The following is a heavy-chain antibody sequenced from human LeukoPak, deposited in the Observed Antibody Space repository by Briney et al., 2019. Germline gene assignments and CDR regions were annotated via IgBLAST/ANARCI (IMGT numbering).Heavy chain of an antibody. D-gene: IGHD1-20*01. CDR2: IIPIFGTA. CDR3: ARDPKKYNWNDRRAYFDY. V-gene: IGHV1-69*05. CDR1: GGTFSSYA. Sequence: ASVKVSCKASGGTFSSYAISLVRQAPGQGLEWMGGIIPIFGTANYAQKFQGRVTITTDESTSTAYMELSSLRSEDTAVYYCARDPKKYNWNDRRAYFDYWGQGTLVTVSS. J-gene: IGHJ4*02.